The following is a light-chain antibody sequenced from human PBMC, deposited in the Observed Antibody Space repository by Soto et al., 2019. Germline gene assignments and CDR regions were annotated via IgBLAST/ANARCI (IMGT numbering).Light chain of an antibody. J-gene: IGLJ3*02. CDR2: EVS. V-gene: IGLV2-14*01. CDR3: SSDTTTTWV. Sequence: QSALTQPASVSGSPGQSITISCTGTSSDVGGYNYVSWYQQHPGKAPKLMIFEVSNRPSGVSNRFSGSKSGNTASLTISGLQAEDEADYCCSSDTTTTWVFGGGTKLTVL. CDR1: SSDVGGYNY.